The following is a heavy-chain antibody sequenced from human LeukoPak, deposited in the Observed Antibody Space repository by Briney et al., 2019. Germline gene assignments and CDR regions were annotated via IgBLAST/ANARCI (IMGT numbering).Heavy chain of an antibody. Sequence: ASVKVSCKVSGYTLTELSMHWVRQAPGKGLEWMGGFDPEDGETIYAQKFQGRVTMTEDTSTDTAYMELSSLRSEDTAVYYCAIRTTGCYSKHFDYWGQGTLVTVSS. D-gene: IGHD1-26*01. J-gene: IGHJ4*02. CDR1: GYTLTELS. CDR3: AIRTTGCYSKHFDY. CDR2: FDPEDGET. V-gene: IGHV1-24*01.